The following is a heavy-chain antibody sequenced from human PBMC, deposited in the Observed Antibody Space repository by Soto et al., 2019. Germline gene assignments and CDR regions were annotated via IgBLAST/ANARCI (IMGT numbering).Heavy chain of an antibody. CDR3: ARYYDFWSGHNWFDP. CDR1: GGSISNYY. D-gene: IGHD3-3*01. J-gene: IGHJ5*02. Sequence: QVQLQESGPGLVKPSETLSLTCTVSGGSISNYYWSWIRQPPGKGLEWIGYVSYSGSTDYNTSLKSRVTISIDTSKNQFSLTLISVTAADTAVYYCARYYDFWSGHNWFDPWGQGTLVTVSS. CDR2: VSYSGST. V-gene: IGHV4-59*01.